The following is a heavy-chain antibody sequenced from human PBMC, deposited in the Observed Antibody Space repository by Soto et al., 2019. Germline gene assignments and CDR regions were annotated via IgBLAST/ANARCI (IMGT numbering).Heavy chain of an antibody. J-gene: IGHJ4*02. D-gene: IGHD3-10*01. Sequence: GGSLRLSCAVSGFTFPTFAMHWVRQAPGKGLEWVALISSDGNRRYYADSVKGRFTVSRDNSKNTLYLQMYGLTTEDTAVFYCAKDHYVSRSGSVSPYYFDYWGQGTLVTVSS. CDR3: AKDHYVSRSGSVSPYYFDY. CDR2: ISSDGNRR. V-gene: IGHV3-30*18. CDR1: GFTFPTFA.